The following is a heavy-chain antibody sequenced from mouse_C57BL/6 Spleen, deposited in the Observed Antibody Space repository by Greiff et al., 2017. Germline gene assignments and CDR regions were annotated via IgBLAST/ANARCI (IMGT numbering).Heavy chain of an antibody. D-gene: IGHD2-4*01. J-gene: IGHJ4*01. Sequence: EVKVVESGGGLVKPGGSLKLSCAASGFTFSSYAMSWVRQTPEKRLEWVATISDGGSYTYYPDNVKGRFTISRDNAKNNLYLQMSHLKSEDTAMYYCARGGVYDYDGYYYAMDYWGQGTSVTVSS. CDR3: ARGGVYDYDGYYYAMDY. CDR2: ISDGGSYT. V-gene: IGHV5-4*03. CDR1: GFTFSSYA.